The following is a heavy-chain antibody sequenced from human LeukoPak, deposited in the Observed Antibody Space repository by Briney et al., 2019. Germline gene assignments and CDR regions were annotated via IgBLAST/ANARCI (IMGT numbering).Heavy chain of an antibody. Sequence: GGSLRLSCAASGFTFSSYAMSWVRQAPGKGLEWVSAISGSGGSTYYADSVKGRFTISRDNSKNTLYLQMNSLRAEDTAVYNCAKVGLVEVVPAAPVAFDIWGQGTMVTVSS. CDR1: GFTFSSYA. CDR2: ISGSGGST. D-gene: IGHD2-2*01. J-gene: IGHJ3*02. CDR3: AKVGLVEVVPAAPVAFDI. V-gene: IGHV3-23*01.